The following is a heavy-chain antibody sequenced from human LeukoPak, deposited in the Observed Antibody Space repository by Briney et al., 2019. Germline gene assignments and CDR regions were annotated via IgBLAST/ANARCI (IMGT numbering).Heavy chain of an antibody. CDR1: GDSISNYY. CDR2: VHTGGSI. CDR3: ARHAYGSASWFDP. D-gene: IGHD3-10*01. V-gene: IGHV4-4*09. Sequence: KPSETLSLTCTVFGDSISNYYWSWIRQAPGKGLDWIGYVHTGGSINYNPALKSRVTISGDTSKNQFSLKLSSVTAADTAMYYCARHAYGSASWFDPWGQGTLVTVSP. J-gene: IGHJ5*02.